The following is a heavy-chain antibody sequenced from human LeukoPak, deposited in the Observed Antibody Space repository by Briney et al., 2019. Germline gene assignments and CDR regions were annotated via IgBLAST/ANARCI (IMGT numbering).Heavy chain of an antibody. CDR2: IYHSGST. J-gene: IGHJ4*02. V-gene: IGHV4-39*07. D-gene: IGHD3-22*01. Sequence: PSETLSLTCTVSGGSISSSSYYWGWIRQPPGKGLEWIGSIYHSGSTYYNPSLKSRVTISVDTSKNQFSLKLSSVTAADTAVYYCASPRFSQWWRYYDSSGYYSPPGVDMFDYWGQGTLVTVSS. CDR3: ASPRFSQWWRYYDSSGYYSPPGVDMFDY. CDR1: GGSISSSSYY.